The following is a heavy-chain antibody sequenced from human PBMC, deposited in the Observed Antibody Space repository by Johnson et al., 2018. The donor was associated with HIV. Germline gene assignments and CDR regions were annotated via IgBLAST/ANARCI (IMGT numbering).Heavy chain of an antibody. Sequence: VPLVESGGGVVQPGKSLTLSCVVSGLDFSNFGIHWVRQAPGKGLEWVAFIWHDGRDVYYADSVKGRFTVSRDNSKNAVYLQMNSLGAGDTAVYYCAKDQHGPLVPTVMRDDAFDIWGQGTMVTVSS. D-gene: IGHD5-12*01. J-gene: IGHJ3*02. CDR2: IWHDGRDV. V-gene: IGHV3-33*03. CDR1: GLDFSNFG. CDR3: AKDQHGPLVPTVMRDDAFDI.